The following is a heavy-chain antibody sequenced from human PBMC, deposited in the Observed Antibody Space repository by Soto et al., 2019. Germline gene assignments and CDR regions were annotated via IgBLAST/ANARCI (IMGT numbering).Heavy chain of an antibody. Sequence: QVQLVQSGAEVKKPGASVKVSCKASGYTFPSSTISWVRQAPGQGLEWMGWISAYNGNIKYAQKLQGRVTMTTDTSTSTGCMELRDLRSDDTAMYFCAIANYGDNDYWGQGTLVTVSS. D-gene: IGHD4-17*01. J-gene: IGHJ4*02. V-gene: IGHV1-18*01. CDR1: GYTFPSST. CDR3: AIANYGDNDY. CDR2: ISAYNGNI.